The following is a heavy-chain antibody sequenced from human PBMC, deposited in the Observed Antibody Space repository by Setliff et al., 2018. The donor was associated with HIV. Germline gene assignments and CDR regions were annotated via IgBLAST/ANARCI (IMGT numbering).Heavy chain of an antibody. J-gene: IGHJ6*02. CDR1: GFTFSNYW. V-gene: IGHV3-7*01. Sequence: PGGSLSLSCVASGFTFSNYWMSWVRQAPGKGLEWVANIKQEGREKYYVDSVKGRFTISRDNAKNSLYLQMNSLRAEDTAVYYCARDNSRWRDYYYYGMDVWGQGTKVTVSS. CDR2: IKQEGREK. D-gene: IGHD6-13*01. CDR3: ARDNSRWRDYYYYGMDV.